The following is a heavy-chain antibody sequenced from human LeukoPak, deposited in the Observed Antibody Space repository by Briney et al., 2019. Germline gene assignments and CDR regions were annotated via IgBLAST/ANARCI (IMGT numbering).Heavy chain of an antibody. CDR1: GFTFSDYY. Sequence: GGSLRLSCAASGFTFSDYYMSWIRQAPGKGLEWVSYISGTTTYTYYADSVKGRFTISRDNAKNSLYLQMNSLRPEDTAVYYCARDIVATSHEYWGQGILVTVSS. V-gene: IGHV3-11*06. CDR2: ISGTTTYT. CDR3: ARDIVATSHEY. J-gene: IGHJ4*02. D-gene: IGHD5-12*01.